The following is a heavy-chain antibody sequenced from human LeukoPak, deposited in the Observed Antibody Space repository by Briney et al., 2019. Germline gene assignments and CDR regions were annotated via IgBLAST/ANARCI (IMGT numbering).Heavy chain of an antibody. J-gene: IGHJ3*02. V-gene: IGHV3-72*01. Sequence: GGSLRLSCAASGFTFSDYLVDWVRQAPGKGLEWVGRIRKKDKSYTTQYAPSVEGRFTISRDDSKSSLYLQMNSLKAEDTAVYYCSRDGSSSDWSAFDIWGQGTMVTVSS. CDR1: GFTFSDYL. CDR3: SRDGSSSDWSAFDI. CDR2: IRKKDKSYTT. D-gene: IGHD6-25*01.